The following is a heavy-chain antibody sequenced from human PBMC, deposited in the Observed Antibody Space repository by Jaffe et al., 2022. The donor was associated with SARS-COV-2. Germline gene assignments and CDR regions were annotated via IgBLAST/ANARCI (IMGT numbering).Heavy chain of an antibody. J-gene: IGHJ5*02. Sequence: QLQLQESGPGLVKPSETLSLTCTVSGGSISSSSYYWGWIRQPPGKGLEWIGSIYYSGSTYYNPSLKSRVTISVDTSKNQFSLKLSSVTAADTAVYYCARHVFRDEAVAVAPWFDPWGQGTLVTVSS. CDR1: GGSISSSSYY. D-gene: IGHD6-19*01. V-gene: IGHV4-39*01. CDR2: IYYSGST. CDR3: ARHVFRDEAVAVAPWFDP.